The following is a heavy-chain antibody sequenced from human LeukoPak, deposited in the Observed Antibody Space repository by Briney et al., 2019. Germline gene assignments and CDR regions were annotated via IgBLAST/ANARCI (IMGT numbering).Heavy chain of an antibody. D-gene: IGHD2-15*01. CDR3: ARDMGTGRGYCSGGSCYARGIYAFDI. CDR2: ISSSSSYI. V-gene: IGHV3-21*01. CDR1: GFTFSSYS. J-gene: IGHJ3*02. Sequence: GGSLRLSCAASGFTFSSYSMNWVRQAPGKGLEWVSSISSSSSYIYYADSVKGRFTISRDNAKNSLYLQMNSLRAEDTAVYYCARDMGTGRGYCSGGSCYARGIYAFDIWGQGTMVTVSS.